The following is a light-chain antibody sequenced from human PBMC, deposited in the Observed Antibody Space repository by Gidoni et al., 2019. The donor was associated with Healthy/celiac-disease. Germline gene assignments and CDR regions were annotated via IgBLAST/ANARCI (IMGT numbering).Light chain of an antibody. Sequence: IQLTQSPSSLSASVGDRVTITCRASQGISSYFAWYPQKPGKAPKLLIYAASTLQSGVPSRFSGSGSGTDFTLTISSLQHEDFATYYCQQLNSYPRTFXXXTKLEIK. V-gene: IGKV1-9*01. CDR3: QQLNSYPRT. CDR1: QGISSY. J-gene: IGKJ2*01. CDR2: AAS.